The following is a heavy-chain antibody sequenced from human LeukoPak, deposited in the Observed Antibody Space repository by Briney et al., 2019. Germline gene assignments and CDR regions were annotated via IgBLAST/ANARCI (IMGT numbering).Heavy chain of an antibody. CDR2: INHSGST. D-gene: IGHD3-22*01. CDR3: ARASDYDSSGYRYDY. J-gene: IGHJ4*02. Sequence: PSETLSLTCAVYGGSFSGYYWSWIRQPPGKGLEWIGEINHSGSTYYNPSLKSRVTISVDTSKNQFSLKLSSVTAADTAVYYCARASDYDSSGYRYDYWGQGTLVTVSS. CDR1: GGSFSGYY. V-gene: IGHV4-34*01.